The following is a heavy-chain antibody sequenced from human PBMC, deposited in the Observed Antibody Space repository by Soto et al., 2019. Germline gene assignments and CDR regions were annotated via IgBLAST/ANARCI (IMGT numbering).Heavy chain of an antibody. Sequence: GGSLRLACAASVFSFSPYTMNWVRQSPGRGLEWVSSISSSSTNMYYADSVKGRFTISRDNAKNSMYLQMNSLRAEDTAVYYCARTRTIFGVFLEVWGQGTTVTVSS. CDR1: VFSFSPYT. CDR3: ARTRTIFGVFLEV. CDR2: ISSSSTNM. D-gene: IGHD3-3*01. J-gene: IGHJ6*02. V-gene: IGHV3-21*01.